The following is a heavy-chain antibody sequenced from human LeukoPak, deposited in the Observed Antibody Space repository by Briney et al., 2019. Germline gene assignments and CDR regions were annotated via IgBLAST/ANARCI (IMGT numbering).Heavy chain of an antibody. D-gene: IGHD3-22*01. CDR2: ISSSSSYI. V-gene: IGHV3-21*01. CDR1: GFTFSSYS. CDR3: ARAQTDYYDSSGYYYFDAFDI. J-gene: IGHJ3*02. Sequence: GGSLRLSCAASGFTFSSYSMNWVRQAPGKGLEWVSSISSSSSYIYYADSVKGRFTISRDNAKNSLYLQMNSLRAEDTAVYYCARAQTDYYDSSGYYYFDAFDIWGQGTIVTVSS.